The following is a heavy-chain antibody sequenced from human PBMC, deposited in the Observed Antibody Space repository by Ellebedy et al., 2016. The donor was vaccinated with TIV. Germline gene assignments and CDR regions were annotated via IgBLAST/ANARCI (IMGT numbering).Heavy chain of an antibody. D-gene: IGHD5-24*01. V-gene: IGHV4-34*01. CDR3: ARLDGYNRSIDY. J-gene: IGHJ4*02. Sequence: MPSETLSLTCAVYGGSFSGYYWSWIRQPPGKGLEWIGEINHSGSTNYNPSLKSRVTISVDTSKNQFSLKLSSVTAADTAVYYCARLDGYNRSIDYWGQGTLVTVSS. CDR2: INHSGST. CDR1: GGSFSGYY.